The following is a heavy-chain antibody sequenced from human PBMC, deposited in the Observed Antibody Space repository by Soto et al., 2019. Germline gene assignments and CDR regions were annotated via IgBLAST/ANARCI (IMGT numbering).Heavy chain of an antibody. D-gene: IGHD3-10*01. Sequence: EVQLVQSGAEVKKPGESLRISCKGSGYSFTSYWISWVRQMPGKGLEWMGRIDPSDSYTNYSPSFQGHVTISADKSISTAYLQWSSLKASDTAMYYCARHGSVTSWMYYFDYWGQGTLVTVSS. V-gene: IGHV5-10-1*03. CDR2: IDPSDSYT. J-gene: IGHJ4*02. CDR3: ARHGSVTSWMYYFDY. CDR1: GYSFTSYW.